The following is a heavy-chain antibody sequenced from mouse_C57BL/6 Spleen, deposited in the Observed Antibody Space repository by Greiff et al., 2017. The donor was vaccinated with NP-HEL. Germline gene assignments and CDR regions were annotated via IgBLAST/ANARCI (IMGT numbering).Heavy chain of an antibody. Sequence: QVQLQQPGAELVKPRASVKLSCKASGYTFTSYWMHWVKQRPGQGLEWIGMIHPNSGSTNYNEKFKSKATLTVDKSSSTAYMQLSSLTSEDSAVYYCAKWGDGYYYFDYWGQGTTLTVSS. CDR3: AKWGDGYYYFDY. V-gene: IGHV1-64*01. CDR1: GYTFTSYW. D-gene: IGHD2-3*01. CDR2: IHPNSGST. J-gene: IGHJ2*01.